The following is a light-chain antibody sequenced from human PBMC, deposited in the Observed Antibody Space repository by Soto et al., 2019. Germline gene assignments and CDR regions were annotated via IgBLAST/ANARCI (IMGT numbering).Light chain of an antibody. CDR3: QQYGSSPIT. V-gene: IGKV3-20*01. CDR2: DAS. Sequence: DIVLTQSPGTLSLSPGERATLSCRASQSVSSNYLAWYQQKPGQAPRLLIYDASSRATGIPDRFGGSGSGTDFTLTISRLEPEDFAVYYCQQYGSSPITFGQGTKV. J-gene: IGKJ1*01. CDR1: QSVSSNY.